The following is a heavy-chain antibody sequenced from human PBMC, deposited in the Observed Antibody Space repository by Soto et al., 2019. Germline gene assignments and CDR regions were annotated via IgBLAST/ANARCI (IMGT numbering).Heavy chain of an antibody. J-gene: IGHJ4*02. Sequence: ASETLSLTCTISGGSISVYYWSWVRQPPGHELEWIGYIYASGSPYYNPSLRSRVTISADTSKNQISLKLTSPTAADTAFYYCARGVGSSPPRYWGRGTLVTVSS. CDR2: IYASGSP. CDR1: GGSISVYY. V-gene: IGHV4-59*01. CDR3: ARGVGSSPPRY. D-gene: IGHD1-26*01.